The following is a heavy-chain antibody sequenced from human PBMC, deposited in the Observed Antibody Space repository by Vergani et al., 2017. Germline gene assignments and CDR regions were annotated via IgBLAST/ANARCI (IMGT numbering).Heavy chain of an antibody. Sequence: EVQLVQSGAEVKTPGESLKISCKGSGYSFTSYWIGWVRQMPGKGLEWMGIIYPGDSDTRYSPSFQGQVTISADKSISTAYLQWSSLKASDTAMYYCARTVLGYCSGGSCSANYYYYYGMDVWGQGTTVTVSS. J-gene: IGHJ6*02. CDR1: GYSFTSYW. CDR3: ARTVLGYCSGGSCSANYYYYYGMDV. V-gene: IGHV5-51*03. CDR2: IYPGDSDT. D-gene: IGHD2-15*01.